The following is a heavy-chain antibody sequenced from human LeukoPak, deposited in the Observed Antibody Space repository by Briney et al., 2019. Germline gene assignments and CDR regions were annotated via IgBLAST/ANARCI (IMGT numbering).Heavy chain of an antibody. V-gene: IGHV4-34*01. J-gene: IGHJ3*02. CDR1: GGSFSGYY. CDR3: ARANYYDTSGYSRGAFDI. Sequence: SETLSLTCTVYGGSFSGYYWSWIRQTPGKGLEWIGEINHSGTTNYNPSLKSRVTISVDTSKNQFSLNLSSVTAADTAFYYCARANYYDTSGYSRGAFDIWGQGTMVTV. CDR2: INHSGTT. D-gene: IGHD3-22*01.